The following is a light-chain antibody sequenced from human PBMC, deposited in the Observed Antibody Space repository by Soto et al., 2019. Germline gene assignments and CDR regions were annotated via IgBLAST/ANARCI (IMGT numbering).Light chain of an antibody. J-gene: IGKJ5*01. CDR2: DAS. CDR3: QQRSNWQIT. V-gene: IGKV3-11*01. CDR1: QSVYRY. Sequence: EIVLTQSPGTLSLSPGERATLSCRASQSVYRYLAWYQQKPGQAPRLLIYDASNRATGIPDRFSGSGSGTDFNLTISRLEPEDFAVYYCQQRSNWQITFGQGTRLEIK.